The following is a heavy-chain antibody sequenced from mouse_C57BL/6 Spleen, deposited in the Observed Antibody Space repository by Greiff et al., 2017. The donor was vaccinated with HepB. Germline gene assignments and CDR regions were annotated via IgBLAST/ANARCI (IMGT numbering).Heavy chain of an antibody. J-gene: IGHJ2*01. CDR3: ARRSYDGYPLDY. Sequence: QVQLQQPGAELVRPGSSVKLSCKASGFTFTSYWMDWVKQRPVQGLEWIGNIYPSDSETHYNPKFKDKATLTADKSSSTAYMQLSRLTTEDYAVYRCARRSYDGYPLDYWGKGTTLTVSS. CDR2: IYPSDSET. V-gene: IGHV1-61*01. CDR1: GFTFTSYW. D-gene: IGHD2-2*01.